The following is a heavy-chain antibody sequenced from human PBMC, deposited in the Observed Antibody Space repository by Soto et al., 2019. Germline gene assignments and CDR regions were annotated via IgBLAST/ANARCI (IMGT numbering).Heavy chain of an antibody. CDR3: ARDSSGWLQQYYFDY. J-gene: IGHJ4*02. Sequence: QVQLVQSGAEVKKPGASVKVSCKASGYTFTGYYMHWVRQAPGQGLEWMGWINPNSGGTNYAQKFQGRVTMTRDTSISTAYMELGRLRSDDTAVYYCARDSSGWLQQYYFDYWGQGTLVTVSS. V-gene: IGHV1-2*02. CDR2: INPNSGGT. D-gene: IGHD5-18*01. CDR1: GYTFTGYY.